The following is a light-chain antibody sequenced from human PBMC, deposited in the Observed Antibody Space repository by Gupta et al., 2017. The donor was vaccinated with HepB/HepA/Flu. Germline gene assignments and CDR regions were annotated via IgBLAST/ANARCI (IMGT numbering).Light chain of an antibody. CDR1: SSNIGSNT. Sequence: QSVLTQPPSASGTPGQRVTISCSGRSSNIGSNTVNWYQQLPGTAPKLLSYSNNQRPSGVPDRFSGSKSGTSASLAISGLQSEDEADYYCAAWDDSMNGLVFGGGIKLTVL. V-gene: IGLV1-44*01. CDR2: SNN. J-gene: IGLJ2*01. CDR3: AAWDDSMNGLV.